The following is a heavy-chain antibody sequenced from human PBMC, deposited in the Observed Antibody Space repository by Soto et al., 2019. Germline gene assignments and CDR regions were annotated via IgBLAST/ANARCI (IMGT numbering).Heavy chain of an antibody. CDR1: GGSISSSY. CDR3: ARDARGYFEDPWLDP. V-gene: IGHV4-59*01. Sequence: PSETLSLTCTVSGGSISSSYWSWIRQPPGKGLEWIGYIYYSGSTNYNPSLKSRATISVDTSKNQFSLKLSSVTAADTAVYYCARDARGYFEDPWLDPWGQGTLVTVSS. D-gene: IGHD5-12*01. J-gene: IGHJ5*02. CDR2: IYYSGST.